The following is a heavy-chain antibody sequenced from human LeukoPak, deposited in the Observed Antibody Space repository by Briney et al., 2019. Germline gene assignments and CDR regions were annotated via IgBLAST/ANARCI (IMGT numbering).Heavy chain of an antibody. CDR2: INHSGST. CDR3: ASGSSYGSFDY. Sequence: SETLSLTCAVYGGSFSGYYWSWIRQPPGKGLEWIGEINHSGSTNYNPSLKSRVTISVDTSKNQFSLKLSSVTAADTAVNYCASGSSYGSFDYWGQGTLVTVSS. V-gene: IGHV4-34*01. D-gene: IGHD1-26*01. J-gene: IGHJ4*02. CDR1: GGSFSGYY.